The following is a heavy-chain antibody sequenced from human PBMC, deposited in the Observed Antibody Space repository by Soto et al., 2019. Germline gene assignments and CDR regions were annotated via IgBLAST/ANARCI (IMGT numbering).Heavy chain of an antibody. V-gene: IGHV4-59*08. CDR1: GGSISGYY. J-gene: IGHJ6*02. CDR2: VYYRGST. CDR3: ARLGGYCSSTSCYGYYGMDV. Sequence: SETLSLTCTVSGGSISGYYWTWIRQPPGKGLEWIGYVYYRGSTNYNPSLKSRLTISLDTSKNQFSLKLNSVTAADTAVYYCARLGGYCSSTSCYGYYGMDVRGQGTKVTVSS. D-gene: IGHD2-2*01.